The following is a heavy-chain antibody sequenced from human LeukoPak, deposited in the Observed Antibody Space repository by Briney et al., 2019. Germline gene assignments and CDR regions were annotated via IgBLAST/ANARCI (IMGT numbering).Heavy chain of an antibody. CDR3: ARLQDV. J-gene: IGHJ6*04. V-gene: IGHV4-30-4*07. Sequence: SETLSLTCAVSGGSISSRGYSWMWIRQPPGKGLEFIGYIYYSGTTYYNPSLKSRLTMSVDTSKNQFSLNLNSVTAADTAVYYCARLQDVWGKGTTVTISS. CDR2: IYYSGTT. CDR1: GGSISSRGYS.